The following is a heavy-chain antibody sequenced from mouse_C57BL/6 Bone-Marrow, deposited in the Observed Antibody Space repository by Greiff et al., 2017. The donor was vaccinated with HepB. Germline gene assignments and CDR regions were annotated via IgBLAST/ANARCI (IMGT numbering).Heavy chain of an antibody. CDR3: ARDPPAQALFDY. V-gene: IGHV5-4*01. J-gene: IGHJ2*01. Sequence: EVQRVESGGGLVKPGGSLKLSCAASGFTFSSYAMSWVRQTPEKRLEWVATISDGGSYTYYPDNVKGRFTISRDNAKNNLYLQMSHLKSEDTAMYYCARDPPAQALFDYWGQGTTLTVSS. CDR2: ISDGGSYT. CDR1: GFTFSSYA. D-gene: IGHD3-2*02.